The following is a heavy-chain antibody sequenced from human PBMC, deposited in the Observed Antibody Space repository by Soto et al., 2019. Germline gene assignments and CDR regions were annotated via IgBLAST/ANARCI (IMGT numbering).Heavy chain of an antibody. J-gene: IGHJ4*02. D-gene: IGHD3-10*01. CDR1: GFTFSSYG. V-gene: IGHV3-23*01. CDR3: GKGAEGVARLYDY. Sequence: GGSLRLSCAASGFTFSSYGMHWVRQAPGKGLEWVSIITGLSDDIHYADSVKGRLTISRDNSKNTLFLQMNSLRGEDTAVYYCGKGAEGVARLYDYWGQGTLVTVSS. CDR2: ITGLSDDI.